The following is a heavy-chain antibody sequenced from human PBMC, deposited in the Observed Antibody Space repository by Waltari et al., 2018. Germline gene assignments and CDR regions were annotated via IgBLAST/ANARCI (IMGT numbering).Heavy chain of an antibody. Sequence: QLQLQESGPGLVKPSETLSLTCTVSGGSISRSSYYWGWIRQPPGKGLEWIGSIYYSGSTYYNPSLKSRVTISVDTSKNQFSLKLSSVTAADTAVYYCARLMGATLDYWGQGTLVTVSS. V-gene: IGHV4-39*07. CDR3: ARLMGATLDY. CDR2: IYYSGST. D-gene: IGHD1-26*01. CDR1: GGSISRSSYY. J-gene: IGHJ4*02.